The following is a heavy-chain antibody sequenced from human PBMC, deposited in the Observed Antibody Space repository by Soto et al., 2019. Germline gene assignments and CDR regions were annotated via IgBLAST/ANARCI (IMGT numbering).Heavy chain of an antibody. J-gene: IGHJ4*02. CDR2: IIPIFGTA. V-gene: IGHV1-69*13. CDR1: GGTFSSYA. D-gene: IGHD5-18*01. Sequence: RASVKVSCKASGGTFSSYAISWVRQAPGQGLEWMGGIIPIFGTANYAQKFQGRVTITADESTSTAYMELSSLRSEDTAVYYCARDFNSEKSLYFDYWGQGTLVTVSS. CDR3: ARDFNSEKSLYFDY.